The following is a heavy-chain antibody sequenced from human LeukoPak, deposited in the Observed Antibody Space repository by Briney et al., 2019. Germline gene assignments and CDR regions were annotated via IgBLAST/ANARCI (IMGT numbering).Heavy chain of an antibody. CDR3: ARTSYDILTGYYSGGGPFDY. J-gene: IGHJ4*02. Sequence: SETLSLTCTVSGGSISSYYWSWIRQPPGKGLGWIGYIYYSGSTNYNPSLKSRVTISVDTSKNQFSLKLSSVTAADTAVYYCARTSYDILTGYYSGGGPFDYWGQGTLVTVSS. D-gene: IGHD3-9*01. CDR2: IYYSGST. CDR1: GGSISSYY. V-gene: IGHV4-59*08.